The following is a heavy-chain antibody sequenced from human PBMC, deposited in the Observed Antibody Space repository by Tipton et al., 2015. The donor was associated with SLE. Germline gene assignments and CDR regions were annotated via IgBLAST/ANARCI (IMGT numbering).Heavy chain of an antibody. Sequence: TLSLTCTVSGGSISSYYWSWSRQPPGKGLEWIGYIYYSGSTNYNPSLKSRVTISVDTSKNQFSLKLSSVTAADTAVYYCASQRGYSYGVDYWGQGTLVTVSS. CDR2: IYYSGST. CDR1: GGSISSYY. D-gene: IGHD5-18*01. J-gene: IGHJ4*02. V-gene: IGHV4-59*01. CDR3: ASQRGYSYGVDY.